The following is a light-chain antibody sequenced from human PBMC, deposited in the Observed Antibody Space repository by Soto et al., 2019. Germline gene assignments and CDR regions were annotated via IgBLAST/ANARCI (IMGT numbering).Light chain of an antibody. V-gene: IGKV1-17*01. J-gene: IGKJ4*01. CDR3: QKSSAYPLN. Sequence: DIQMTQSPSSLSASVGDIVTITCRASQGIRNDLGWYQQKPGKAPKRLIYATSSLQSGVPSRFSGSGSGTDFTLTISSLQPDDFATYYCQKSSAYPLNFGGGTKVDIK. CDR1: QGIRND. CDR2: ATS.